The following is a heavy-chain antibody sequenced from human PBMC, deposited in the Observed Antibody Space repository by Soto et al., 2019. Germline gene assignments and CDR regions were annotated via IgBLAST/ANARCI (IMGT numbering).Heavy chain of an antibody. CDR3: AREGCSSTSCYRH. J-gene: IGHJ4*02. V-gene: IGHV3-21*01. CDR2: ISSSSSYI. Sequence: GGSLRLSCAASGFTFGSYSMNWLREAPGKGLEWVSSISSSSSYIYYADSVKGRFTITRDNAKNSLYLQMNSLRAEDTAVYYCAREGCSSTSCYRHWGQGTLVTVSS. CDR1: GFTFGSYS. D-gene: IGHD2-2*02.